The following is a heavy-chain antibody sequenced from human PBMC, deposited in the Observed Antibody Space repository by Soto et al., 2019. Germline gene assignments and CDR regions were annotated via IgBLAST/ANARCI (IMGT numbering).Heavy chain of an antibody. D-gene: IGHD3-10*01. J-gene: IGHJ6*02. V-gene: IGHV1-24*01. CDR2: FDPEDGET. CDR1: GYTLTELS. CDR3: LGVRPHYGMDV. Sequence: ASVKVSCKVSGYTLTELSMHWVRQAPGKGLEWMGGFDPEDGETIYAQKFQGRVTMTEDTSTDTAYMELCSLRSEDTAVYFCLGVRPHYGMDVWGQGTTVTVSS.